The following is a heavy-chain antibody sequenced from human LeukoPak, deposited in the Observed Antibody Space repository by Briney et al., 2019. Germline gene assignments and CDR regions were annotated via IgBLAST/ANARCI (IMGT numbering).Heavy chain of an antibody. D-gene: IGHD4-17*01. V-gene: IGHV3-53*01. Sequence: GGSLRLSCAAPGFTFSSYAMSWVRQAPGKGLEWVSVIYSGGSTYYADSVKGRFTISRDNSKNTLYLQMNSLRAEDTAVYYCAREAVTRNYFDYWGQGTLVTVSS. CDR2: IYSGGST. CDR3: AREAVTRNYFDY. CDR1: GFTFSSYA. J-gene: IGHJ4*02.